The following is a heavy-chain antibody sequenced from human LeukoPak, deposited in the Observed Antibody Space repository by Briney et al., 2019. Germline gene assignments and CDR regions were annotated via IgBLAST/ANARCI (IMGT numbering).Heavy chain of an antibody. J-gene: IGHJ1*01. D-gene: IGHD6-19*01. Sequence: GGSLRLSCAASGFTFSGSTMHWVRQASGKGLEWIGRIRSKANSFATAYAASVKGRFTISRDDAKNTAYLQMDSLKTEDTAVYYCTSPQADSGATYFRPWGQGTPVTLSS. CDR3: TSPQADSGATYFRP. CDR1: GFTFSGST. CDR2: IRSKANSFAT. V-gene: IGHV3-73*01.